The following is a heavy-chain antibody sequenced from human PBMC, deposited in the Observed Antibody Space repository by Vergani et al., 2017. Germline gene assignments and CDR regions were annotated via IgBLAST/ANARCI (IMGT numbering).Heavy chain of an antibody. V-gene: IGHV4-59*01. CDR1: GGSISSYH. D-gene: IGHD6-19*01. J-gene: IGHJ4*02. Sequence: QVQLQESGPGLVKPSETLSLTCTVSGGSISSYHWSWIRQPPGKGLEWIGYIYYSGSTNYNPSLKSRVTISVDTSKNQFSLKLSSVTAADTAVYYCARSSAHVLTSGVFDYWGQGTLVTVSS. CDR2: IYYSGST. CDR3: ARSSAHVLTSGVFDY.